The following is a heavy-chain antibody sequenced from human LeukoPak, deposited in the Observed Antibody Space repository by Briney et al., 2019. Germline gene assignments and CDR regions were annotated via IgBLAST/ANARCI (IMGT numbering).Heavy chain of an antibody. CDR1: XDX. J-gene: IGHJ4*02. Sequence: XDXXSWGRQXPGXXGERRGXXXXMLGAENYTQKLQGRVTITAEKDTSTAYMELSSLRSEDTAVYYCAREGDIVATTRPGNFVYWGQGTLVTVSS. V-gene: IGHV1-69*06. CDR2: XXXMLGAE. CDR3: AREGDIVATTRPGNFVY. D-gene: IGHD5-12*01.